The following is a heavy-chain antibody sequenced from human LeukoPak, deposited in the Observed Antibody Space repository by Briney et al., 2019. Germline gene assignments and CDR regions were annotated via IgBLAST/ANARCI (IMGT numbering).Heavy chain of an antibody. CDR3: ARGSSSSWYDY. Sequence: SETLSLTCAVYGGSFSGYYWSWIRQPLGKGLEWIGEINHSGSTNYNPSLKSRVTISVDTSKNQFSLKLSSVTAADTAVYYCARGSSSSWYDYWGQGTLVTVSS. J-gene: IGHJ4*02. CDR1: GGSFSGYY. CDR2: INHSGST. V-gene: IGHV4-34*01. D-gene: IGHD6-13*01.